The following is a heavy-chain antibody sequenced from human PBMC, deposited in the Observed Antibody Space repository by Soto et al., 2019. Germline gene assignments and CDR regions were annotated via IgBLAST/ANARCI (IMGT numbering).Heavy chain of an antibody. CDR3: SKEGATYYDILTGYSDY. Sequence: QVQLLESGGGVVQPGRSLRLSCAASGFTFSSYGMHWVRQAPGKWLEWVAVISYDGSNKYYADSVKGRFTISRDNSKNTLYRQMNSLKAEDTAVYYCSKEGATYYDILTGYSDYWGQGNLVTVSS. D-gene: IGHD3-9*01. V-gene: IGHV3-30*18. CDR1: GFTFSSYG. J-gene: IGHJ4*02. CDR2: ISYDGSNK.